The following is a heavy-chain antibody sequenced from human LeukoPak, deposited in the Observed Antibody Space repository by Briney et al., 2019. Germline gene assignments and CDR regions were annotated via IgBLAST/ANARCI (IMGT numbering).Heavy chain of an antibody. V-gene: IGHV3-23*01. CDR2: ISGSGGST. CDR1: GFTFSSYA. Sequence: GGSLRLSCGASGFTFSSYAMSWVRQAPGKGLEWVSAISGSGGSTYYADSVKGRFTISRDNSKNTLYLQMNSLRAEDTAVYYCAKVLSYDILTGYDYWGQGTLVTVSS. CDR3: AKVLSYDILTGYDY. D-gene: IGHD3-9*01. J-gene: IGHJ4*02.